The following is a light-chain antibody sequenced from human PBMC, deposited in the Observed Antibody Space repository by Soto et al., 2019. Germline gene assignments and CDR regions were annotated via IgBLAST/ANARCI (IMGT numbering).Light chain of an antibody. J-gene: IGLJ2*01. CDR1: SGHSSYA. Sequence: QSVLTQSPSASASLGASVKLTCTLSSGHSSYAIAWHQQQPEKGPRYLMKLNSDGSHSKGDGIPDRFSGSSSGAERYLTISXLXXXXXADXYCQAWGTGIQVFGGGTKLTVL. CDR3: QAWGTGIQV. CDR2: LNSDGSH. V-gene: IGLV4-69*01.